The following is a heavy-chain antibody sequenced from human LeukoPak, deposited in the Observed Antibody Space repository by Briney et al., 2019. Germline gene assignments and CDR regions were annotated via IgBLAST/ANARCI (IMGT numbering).Heavy chain of an antibody. CDR1: GFTFRSYW. J-gene: IGHJ4*02. Sequence: GSLRLSCVASGFTFRSYWMHWVRQAPGKGLVWVSRINSDGSSTNYADSVKGRFTISRDNAKNTLYLQMNSLRAEDTAVYYCARDVGIYGDDISFDYWGQGTLVTVSS. V-gene: IGHV3-74*01. CDR2: INSDGSST. CDR3: ARDVGIYGDDISFDY. D-gene: IGHD4-17*01.